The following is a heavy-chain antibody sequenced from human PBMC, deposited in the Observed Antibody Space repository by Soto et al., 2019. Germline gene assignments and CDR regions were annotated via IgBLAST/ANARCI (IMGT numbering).Heavy chain of an antibody. CDR3: ASMRGGYDLRGYDY. CDR2: IYHSGST. V-gene: IGHV4-30-2*01. J-gene: IGHJ4*02. D-gene: IGHD3-22*01. Sequence: QLQLQESGSGLVKPSQTLSLTCAVSGGSISSGGYSWSWIRQPPGKGLEWIGYIYHSGSTYYNPSLKSRVPISADRSKTQFSLKLSSVTAADTAVYYCASMRGGYDLRGYDYWGQGTRVTVSS. CDR1: GGSISSGGYS.